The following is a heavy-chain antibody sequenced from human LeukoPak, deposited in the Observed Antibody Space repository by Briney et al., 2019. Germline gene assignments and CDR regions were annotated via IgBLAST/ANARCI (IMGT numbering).Heavy chain of an antibody. V-gene: IGHV3-53*01. J-gene: IGHJ4*02. Sequence: RPGGSLRLSCAASRFTVSSNYMSWVRQAPGKGLEWVSIIYSGGTIHYADSVKGRFTISRDNTKNTLYLQMNSLRAEDTAVYYCAGGMIVHKAYDYWGQGTLVTVSS. CDR3: AGGMIVHKAYDY. CDR2: IYSGGTI. D-gene: IGHD3-22*01. CDR1: RFTVSSNY.